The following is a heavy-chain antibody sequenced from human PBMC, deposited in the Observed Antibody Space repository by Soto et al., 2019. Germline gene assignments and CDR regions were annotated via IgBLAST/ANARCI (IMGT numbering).Heavy chain of an antibody. CDR3: ARDQMDYDILTGYDY. CDR2: IKQDGSEK. CDR1: GFTFSSYW. Sequence: GGSLRLSCAASGFTFSSYWMSWVRQAPGKGLEWVANIKQDGSEKYYVDSVKGRFTISRDNAKNSLYLQMNSLRAEDTAVYYCARDQMDYDILTGYDYWGQGTLVTVSS. J-gene: IGHJ4*02. D-gene: IGHD3-9*01. V-gene: IGHV3-7*03.